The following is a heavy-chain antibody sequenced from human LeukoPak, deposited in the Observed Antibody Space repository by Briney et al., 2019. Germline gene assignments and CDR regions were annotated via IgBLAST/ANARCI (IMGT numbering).Heavy chain of an antibody. D-gene: IGHD4-17*01. CDR3: ARSNNDGDYLGVGFDY. V-gene: IGHV7-4-1*02. CDR2: IITNTGNP. CDR1: GYTFDSYA. Sequence: ASVKIYCKASGYTFDSYAMNCVRQAPGQWLELMGWIITNTGNPTYAQGFTGRFVLSLDTSVSTAYLQISSLQAEDTAVYYCARSNNDGDYLGVGFDYWGQGTLVTVSS. J-gene: IGHJ4*02.